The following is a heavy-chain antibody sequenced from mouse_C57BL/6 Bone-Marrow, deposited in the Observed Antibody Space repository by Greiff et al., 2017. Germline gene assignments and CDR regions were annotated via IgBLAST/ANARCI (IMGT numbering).Heavy chain of an antibody. CDR1: GYTFTSYW. CDR2: INPSNGGT. Sequence: QVQLQQSGTELVKPGASVKLSSKASGYTFTSYWMHWVKQRPGQGLEWIGNINPSNGGTNYNEKFKSKATLTVDKSSSTAYMQLSSLTSEDSAVYYCARGFTTVVATGFDYWGQGTTLTVSS. CDR3: ARGFTTVVATGFDY. V-gene: IGHV1-53*01. D-gene: IGHD1-1*01. J-gene: IGHJ2*01.